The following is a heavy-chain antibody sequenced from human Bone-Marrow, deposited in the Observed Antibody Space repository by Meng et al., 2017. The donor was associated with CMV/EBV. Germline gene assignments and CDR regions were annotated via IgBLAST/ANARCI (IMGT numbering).Heavy chain of an antibody. D-gene: IGHD3-10*01. CDR2: INPNSGGT. J-gene: IGHJ3*02. Sequence: ASVKVSCKASGYTFTGYYMHWVRQAPGQGLEWMGWINPNSGGTNYAQKFQGRVTMTRDTSISTAYMELSRLRSDDPAVYYCARDGSGVGPAFDIWGQGTMVTVSS. CDR1: GYTFTGYY. V-gene: IGHV1-2*02. CDR3: ARDGSGVGPAFDI.